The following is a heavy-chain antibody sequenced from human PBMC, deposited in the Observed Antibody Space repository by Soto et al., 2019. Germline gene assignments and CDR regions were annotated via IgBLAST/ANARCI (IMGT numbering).Heavy chain of an antibody. CDR2: IYYSGTT. J-gene: IGHJ6*02. Sequence: QLQLHEAGPGLVKPSETLSLTCNVSGGAISSSSNYWGWIRQPPGEGLEWIGSIYYSGTTYYNPSLKSRVTLAVHTSTHQFSPKLSSVTAAHTAMYYWWRRVANYGVDVWGQGNTVTVSS. CDR3: WRRVANYGVDV. V-gene: IGHV4-39*01. CDR1: GGAISSSSNY.